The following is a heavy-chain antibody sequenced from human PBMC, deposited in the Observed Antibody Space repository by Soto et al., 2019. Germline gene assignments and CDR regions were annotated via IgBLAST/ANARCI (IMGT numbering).Heavy chain of an antibody. CDR3: ATPPPTSHDILPAYQFDD. J-gene: IGHJ4*02. CDR1: GYSLAELS. Sequence: GSVKLSCKVSGYSLAELSMHWVRRAPVKGLEWMGGFDPEDGETIYAQKFQGRVTMAEDTSTDTAYMELSSLRSEDTAVYYCATPPPTSHDILPAYQFDDWGQRTLVTLS. V-gene: IGHV1-24*01. CDR2: FDPEDGET. D-gene: IGHD3-9*01.